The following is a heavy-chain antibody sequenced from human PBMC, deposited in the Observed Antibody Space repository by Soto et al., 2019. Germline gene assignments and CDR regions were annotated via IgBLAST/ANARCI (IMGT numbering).Heavy chain of an antibody. Sequence: GGSLRLSCAASGITFDDYAMHWVRQAPGKGLEWVSGISWNSGRIGYAGSVKGRFTISRDNAKNFLYLQMNSLRAEDTALYYCAKGAYTYVGGTNYCHYWGQGTLVTVSS. D-gene: IGHD5-18*01. CDR2: ISWNSGRI. V-gene: IGHV3-9*01. CDR1: GITFDDYA. J-gene: IGHJ4*02. CDR3: AKGAYTYVGGTNYCHY.